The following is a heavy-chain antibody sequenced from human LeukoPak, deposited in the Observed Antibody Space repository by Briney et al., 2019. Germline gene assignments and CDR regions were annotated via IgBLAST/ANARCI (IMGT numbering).Heavy chain of an antibody. D-gene: IGHD6-13*01. CDR3: ARGPNYYSSSWAPFGP. V-gene: IGHV4-61*02. CDR2: INTSGST. CDR1: GGSISSGSYY. Sequence: SQTLSLTCTVSGGSISSGSYYWSWLRQPAGKGLEWIGRINTSGSTNYNPSLKSRVTISVDTSKNQFSLKLSSVTAADTAVYYCARGPNYYSSSWAPFGPWGQGTLVTVSS. J-gene: IGHJ5*02.